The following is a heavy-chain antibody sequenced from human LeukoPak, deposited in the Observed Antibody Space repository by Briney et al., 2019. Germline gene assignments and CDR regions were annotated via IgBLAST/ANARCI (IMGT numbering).Heavy chain of an antibody. Sequence: SETLSLTCTVSGGSISSYYWSWIRQPPGKGLEWIGYIYYSGSTNYNPSLKSRVTISVDTSKNQFSLKLSSVTAADAAVYYCARLGVTCSSTSCYNRGGWFDPWGQGTLVTVSS. D-gene: IGHD2-2*02. V-gene: IGHV4-59*08. J-gene: IGHJ5*02. CDR1: GGSISSYY. CDR2: IYYSGST. CDR3: ARLGVTCSSTSCYNRGGWFDP.